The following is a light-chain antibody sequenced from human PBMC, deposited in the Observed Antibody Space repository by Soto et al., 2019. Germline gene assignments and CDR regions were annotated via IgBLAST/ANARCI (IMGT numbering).Light chain of an antibody. Sequence: IRMTQSPSSFSASTGGRVTITCRASQSISRYLNWYQQKPGKAPNLLIYVASSLQSEVPSRFSGSGSGTDFTLTITSLQPEDFATYYCQQSYGTPITFGQGTRLEIK. CDR1: QSISRY. V-gene: IGKV1-39*01. J-gene: IGKJ5*01. CDR2: VAS. CDR3: QQSYGTPIT.